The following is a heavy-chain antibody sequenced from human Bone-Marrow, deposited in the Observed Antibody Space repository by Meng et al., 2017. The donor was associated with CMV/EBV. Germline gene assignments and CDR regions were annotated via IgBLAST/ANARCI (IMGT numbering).Heavy chain of an antibody. V-gene: IGHV4-59*12. CDR3: ARPKSLEVYFDY. D-gene: IGHD1-1*01. Sequence: SETLSLTCTVSGGSISSYYWSWIRQPPGKGLEWIGYINYSGSTNYNPSLKSRVTISVDTSKNQFSLKLSSVTAADTAVYYCARPKSLEVYFDYWGQGTLVTVSS. CDR2: INYSGST. J-gene: IGHJ4*02. CDR1: GGSISSYY.